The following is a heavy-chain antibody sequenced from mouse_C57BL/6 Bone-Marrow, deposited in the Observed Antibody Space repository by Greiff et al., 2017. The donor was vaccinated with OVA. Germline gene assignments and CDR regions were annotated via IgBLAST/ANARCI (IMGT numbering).Heavy chain of an antibody. CDR3: ARPYDYDRAY. J-gene: IGHJ3*01. Sequence: EVKLMESGGDLVKPGGSLKLSCAASGFTFSSYGMSWVRQTPDKRLEWVATISSGGSYTYYPDSVKGRFTISRDNAKNTLYLQMSSLKSEDTAMYYCARPYDYDRAYWGQGTLVTVSA. CDR2: ISSGGSYT. V-gene: IGHV5-6*01. CDR1: GFTFSSYG. D-gene: IGHD2-4*01.